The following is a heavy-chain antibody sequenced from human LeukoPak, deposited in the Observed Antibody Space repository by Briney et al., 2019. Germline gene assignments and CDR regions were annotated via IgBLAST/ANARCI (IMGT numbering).Heavy chain of an antibody. Sequence: GGSLRLSCSASGFTFSTYGMNWVPQAPGKGLEWVSSISSSSTYIYYADSVKGRVTSSRENAKNSVYLQMNSLRAEDTAVYYCARDRRTAPAGTTLAYWGQGALVTVSS. CDR2: ISSSSTYI. CDR1: GFTFSTYG. CDR3: ARDRRTAPAGTTLAY. J-gene: IGHJ4*02. D-gene: IGHD6-13*01. V-gene: IGHV3-21*01.